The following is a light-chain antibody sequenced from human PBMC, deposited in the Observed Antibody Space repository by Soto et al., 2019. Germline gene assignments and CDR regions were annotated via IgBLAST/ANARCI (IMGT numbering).Light chain of an antibody. J-gene: IGKJ1*01. CDR3: QQRSNWQT. CDR1: QSVSSY. V-gene: IGKV3-11*01. CDR2: GAS. Sequence: EILLTQSPATLPLSPGERATLSCRASQSVSSYLAWYQQKPGQAPRLLIYGASNRATGIPARFSGSGSGTDFTPTISSLEPEDFAVYYCQQRSNWQTFGQGTKVDIK.